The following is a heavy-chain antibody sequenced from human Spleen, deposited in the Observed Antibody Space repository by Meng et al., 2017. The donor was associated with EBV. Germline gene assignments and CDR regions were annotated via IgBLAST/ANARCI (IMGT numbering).Heavy chain of an antibody. CDR2: IYHSGPT. CDR1: GASISSSNW. CDR3: ARGDRASMTTVTSLVY. V-gene: IGHV4-4*02. Sequence: VQLQESDPGLVKPSGTLSLTCAVSGASISSSNWWTWVRQPPGKGLEWIGEIYHSGPTNYNPSLKSRVTMSVDKSKNQFSLKMNSVTAADAAVYYCARGDRASMTTVTSLVYWGQGTLVTVSS. J-gene: IGHJ4*02. D-gene: IGHD4-17*01.